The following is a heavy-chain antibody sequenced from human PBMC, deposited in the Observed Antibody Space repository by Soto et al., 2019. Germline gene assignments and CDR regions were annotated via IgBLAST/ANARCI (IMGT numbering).Heavy chain of an antibody. CDR1: GDSVTSNVW. CDR3: ARDAEVPGESDGFDY. CDR2: AYHNGLT. V-gene: IGHV4-4*02. Sequence: SETLSLTCAVSGDSVTSNVWWSWVRQPPGKGLEWIGEAYHNGLTDYNPSLKSRVTMSVDTSKNEFSLKLTSLTAADTAIYYCARDAEVPGESDGFDYWGQGTLVTVS. J-gene: IGHJ4*02.